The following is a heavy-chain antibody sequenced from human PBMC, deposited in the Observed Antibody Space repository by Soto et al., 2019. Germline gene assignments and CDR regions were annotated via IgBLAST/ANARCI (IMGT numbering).Heavy chain of an antibody. D-gene: IGHD6-13*01. CDR3: AHRGYSSSWTY. CDR1: GFSLSTSGVG. CDR2: IYWDDDK. J-gene: IGHJ4*02. Sequence: QITLKESGPTLVKPTQTLTLTCTFSGFSLSTSGVGVGWIRQPPGKALEWLALIYWDDDKRYSPSLKRRLTITKDTSKNHVVLTMTNMDPVDTATYYCAHRGYSSSWTYWGQGTLVTVSS. V-gene: IGHV2-5*02.